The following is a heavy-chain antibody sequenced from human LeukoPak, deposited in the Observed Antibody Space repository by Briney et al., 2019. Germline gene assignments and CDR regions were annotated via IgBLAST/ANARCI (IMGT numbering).Heavy chain of an antibody. CDR2: ISGSGGST. CDR1: GFTFSSYA. CDR3: PKGRLIAAAGT. V-gene: IGHV3-23*01. Sequence: GGSLRLSCAASGFTFSSYAMSWVRPAPGKGLELVSAISGSGGSTYYADSVKGRFTISRDNSKNTLYLQMNSLRAEDTAVYYCPKGRLIAAAGTRGQGTLVTVSS. J-gene: IGHJ4*02. D-gene: IGHD6-13*01.